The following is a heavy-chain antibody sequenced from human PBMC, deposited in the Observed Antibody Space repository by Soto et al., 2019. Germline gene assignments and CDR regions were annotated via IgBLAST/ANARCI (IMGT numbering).Heavy chain of an antibody. CDR3: ARDPRYGDYNWFDP. CDR1: GGTFSSYA. V-gene: IGHV1-69*05. J-gene: IGHJ5*02. CDR2: IIPIFGTA. Sequence: ASVKVSCKASGGTFSSYAISWVRQAPGQGLEWMGGIIPIFGTANYAQKFQGRVTMTTDTSTSTAYMELRSLRSDDTAVYYCARDPRYGDYNWFDPWG. D-gene: IGHD4-17*01.